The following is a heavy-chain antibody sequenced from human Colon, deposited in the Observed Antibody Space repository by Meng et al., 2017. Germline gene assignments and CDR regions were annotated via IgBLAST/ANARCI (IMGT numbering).Heavy chain of an antibody. J-gene: IGHJ4*02. V-gene: IGHV6-1*01. CDR3: TTWYGEY. CDR1: GDSVSSNRAL. D-gene: IGHD3-10*01. CDR2: TYYRSEWQN. Sequence: QLQSQQSGPGLVKPSQTLSLTSAISGDSVSSNRALWHWVRQSPSRGLEWLGQTYYRSEWQNHYGVSVKSRITINADTSRNHFSLHLNSVTPEDTAVYYCTTWYGEYWGQGTPVTVSS.